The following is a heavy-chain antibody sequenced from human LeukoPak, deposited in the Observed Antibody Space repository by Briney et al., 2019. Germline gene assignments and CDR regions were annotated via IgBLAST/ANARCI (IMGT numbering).Heavy chain of an antibody. D-gene: IGHD6-6*01. CDR1: GFTFSSYG. Sequence: GGSLRLSCAASGFTFSSYGMHWVRQAPGKGLEWVAVIWYDGSNKYYADSVKVRFNISRDNSKNTLYLQMNSLRAEDTAVYYCARAYSSSSPPDYWGQGTLVTVSS. CDR2: IWYDGSNK. CDR3: ARAYSSSSPPDY. V-gene: IGHV3-33*01. J-gene: IGHJ4*02.